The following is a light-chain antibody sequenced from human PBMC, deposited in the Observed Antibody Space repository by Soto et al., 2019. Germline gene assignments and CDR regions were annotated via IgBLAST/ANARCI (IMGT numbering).Light chain of an antibody. CDR1: QSIDKNY. CDR2: DAS. J-gene: IGKJ4*01. CDR3: QQLRMYPST. Sequence: EVALTQSPGTLSLSPGSRSTLSCRASQSIDKNYLTWYQQKPGQAPRVLIYDASTRATGIPARFSGSGSGTEFTLTISSLQSEDFATYYCQQLRMYPSTFGGGTKVDIK. V-gene: IGKV3-20*01.